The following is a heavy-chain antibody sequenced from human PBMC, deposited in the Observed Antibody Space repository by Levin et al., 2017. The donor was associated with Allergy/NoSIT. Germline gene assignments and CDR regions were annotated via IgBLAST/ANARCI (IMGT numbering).Heavy chain of an antibody. D-gene: IGHD6-19*01. Sequence: GASVKVSCKASGYTFTSYFMHWVRQAPGQGLEWMGIINPSGGSTSYAQKFEGRVTMTRDTSTSTVYMQLSSLRSEDTAVYYCARAPYSSGWYDYWGQGTLVTVSS. CDR2: INPSGGST. CDR3: ARAPYSSGWYDY. CDR1: GYTFTSYF. V-gene: IGHV1-46*03. J-gene: IGHJ4*02.